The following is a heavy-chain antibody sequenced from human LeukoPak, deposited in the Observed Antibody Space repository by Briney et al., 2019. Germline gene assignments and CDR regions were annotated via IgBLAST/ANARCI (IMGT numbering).Heavy chain of an antibody. CDR1: GYTFTSYY. V-gene: IGHV1-46*01. Sequence: ASVKVSCKASGYTFTSYYMHWVRQAPGQGLEWMGIINPSGGSTSYAQKFQGRVTMTRDTSTSTVYMELSSLRSEDTAVYYCARDQGYSGYDYPHWYFDLWGRGTLVTVSS. J-gene: IGHJ2*01. CDR3: ARDQGYSGYDYPHWYFDL. CDR2: INPSGGST. D-gene: IGHD5-12*01.